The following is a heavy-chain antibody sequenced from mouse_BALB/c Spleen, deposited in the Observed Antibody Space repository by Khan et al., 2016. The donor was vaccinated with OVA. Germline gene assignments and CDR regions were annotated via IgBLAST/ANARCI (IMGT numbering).Heavy chain of an antibody. J-gene: IGHJ3*01. CDR1: GFTFSTYG. D-gene: IGHD1-1*01. Sequence: EVELVESGGDVVKPGGSLTLSCDVSGFTFSTYGLSWVSQPQDKRLEWVATISTGGHYPYYSATVKGRFTLSRDNEQKPLFLPLRSMKSDDTAMFYCARLAYYYDSEGFAYWVQGTLVTGSA. V-gene: IGHV5-6*01. CDR3: ARLAYYYDSEGFAY. CDR2: ISTGGHYP.